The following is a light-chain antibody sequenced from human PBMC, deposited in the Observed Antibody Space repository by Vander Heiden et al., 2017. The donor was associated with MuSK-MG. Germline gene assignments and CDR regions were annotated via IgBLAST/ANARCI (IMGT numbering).Light chain of an antibody. V-gene: IGLV2-11*01. CDR2: DVS. Sequence: VTISCTGPSSDVGGYNFVSWYQQHPGKAPKLLIYDVSKRPSGVPDRFSGSKSGNKASLTISGLQAEDEADFYCCSYAGSYPTWVFGGGTKLTVL. J-gene: IGLJ3*02. CDR1: SSDVGGYNF. CDR3: CSYAGSYPTWV.